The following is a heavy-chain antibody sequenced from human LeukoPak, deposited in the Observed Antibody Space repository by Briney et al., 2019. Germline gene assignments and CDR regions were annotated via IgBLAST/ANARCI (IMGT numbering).Heavy chain of an antibody. Sequence: PGGSLRLSCAASGFTISSNYMNWVRQAPGKGLEWVSVIYSGGSTYYADSVKGRFTISRDNSKNTLYLQMNSLRAEDTAVYYCASTGGLLYFPTFDYWGQGTLVTVSS. V-gene: IGHV3-66*01. CDR2: IYSGGST. CDR1: GFTISSNY. CDR3: ASTGGLLYFPTFDY. D-gene: IGHD3-10*01. J-gene: IGHJ4*02.